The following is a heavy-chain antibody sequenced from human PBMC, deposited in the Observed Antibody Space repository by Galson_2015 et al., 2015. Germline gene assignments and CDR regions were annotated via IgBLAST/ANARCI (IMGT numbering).Heavy chain of an antibody. V-gene: IGHV4-38-2*01. D-gene: IGHD1-26*01. CDR2: IYHTGST. Sequence: ETLSLTCAVSGWSISSGFYWGWVRQPPGKGLEWIGNIYHTGSTYYNPSLKSRVTISVDTSKNQFSLKLSSLTAADTALYYCARVQWQLDYYYYMDVWGKGSTVTVSS. CDR1: GWSISSGFY. J-gene: IGHJ6*03. CDR3: ARVQWQLDYYYYMDV.